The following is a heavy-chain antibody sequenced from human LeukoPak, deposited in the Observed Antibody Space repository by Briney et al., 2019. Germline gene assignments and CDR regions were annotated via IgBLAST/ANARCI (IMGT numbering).Heavy chain of an antibody. CDR1: GYTFTGYY. Sequence: ASVKVSCKASGYTFTGYYMHWVRQAPGQGLEWMGWINPNSGGTNYAQKFQGRVTMTRDTSISTAYMELSRLRSDDTAVYYCARAGPRDGYNLAPFDYWGQGTLVTVSS. D-gene: IGHD5-24*01. V-gene: IGHV1-2*02. J-gene: IGHJ4*02. CDR3: ARAGPRDGYNLAPFDY. CDR2: INPNSGGT.